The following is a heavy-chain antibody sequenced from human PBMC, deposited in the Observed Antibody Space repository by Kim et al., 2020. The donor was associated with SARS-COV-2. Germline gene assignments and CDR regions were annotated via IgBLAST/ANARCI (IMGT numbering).Heavy chain of an antibody. CDR3: ARGYGSGSPYGMDV. J-gene: IGHJ6*02. Sequence: PDLKSRVTISGDRAKNQFSLKLSSVTAADTAVYYCARGYGSGSPYGMDVWGQGTTVTVSS. V-gene: IGHV4-30-2*01. D-gene: IGHD3-10*01.